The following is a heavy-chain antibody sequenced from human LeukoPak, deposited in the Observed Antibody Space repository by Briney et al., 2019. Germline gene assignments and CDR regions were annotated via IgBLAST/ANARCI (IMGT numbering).Heavy chain of an antibody. D-gene: IGHD3-22*01. Sequence: SETLSLTCTVSGGSISSYYWSWIRQPPGKGLEWIGYIYTSGSTNYNPSLKSRVTISVDTSKNQFPLKLSSVTAADTAVYYCARHVDSSLYYWFDPWGQGTLVTVSS. CDR1: GGSISSYY. CDR2: IYTSGST. V-gene: IGHV4-4*09. CDR3: ARHVDSSLYYWFDP. J-gene: IGHJ5*02.